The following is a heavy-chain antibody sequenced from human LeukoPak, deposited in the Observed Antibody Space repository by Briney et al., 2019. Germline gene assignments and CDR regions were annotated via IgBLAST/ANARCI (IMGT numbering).Heavy chain of an antibody. CDR3: ARQPKSCAPGIFITGKACWFDP. CDR1: GGSFSGYY. V-gene: IGHV4-39*01. CDR2: IYYSGTT. Sequence: SETLSLTCAVYGGSFSGYYWAWIRQPPGKGPEWIGSIYYSGTTYPNSSLKSRVTISVDTSKNQFSLKLSSVTAADTAVYYCARQPKSCAPGIFITGKACWFDPWGQGTLVTVSP. D-gene: IGHD3-10*01. J-gene: IGHJ5*02.